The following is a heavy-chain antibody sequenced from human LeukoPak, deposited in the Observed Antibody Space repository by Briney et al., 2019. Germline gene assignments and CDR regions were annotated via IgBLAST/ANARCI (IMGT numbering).Heavy chain of an antibody. Sequence: PGGSLRLSCSASGLTFSTYTIHWVRQAPGKGLEWVALISDDGNNQYYADSVKGRFTISRDNSKNTVYLQMNSLRAEDTAVYYCAKRGLPDYWGQGTLVTVSS. CDR1: GLTFSTYT. CDR3: AKRGLPDY. CDR2: ISDDGNNQ. J-gene: IGHJ4*02. V-gene: IGHV3-30*18. D-gene: IGHD3-10*01.